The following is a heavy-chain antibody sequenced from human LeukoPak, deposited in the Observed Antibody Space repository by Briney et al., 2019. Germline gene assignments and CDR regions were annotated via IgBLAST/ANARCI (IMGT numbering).Heavy chain of an antibody. D-gene: IGHD3-22*01. V-gene: IGHV4-59*01. J-gene: IGHJ6*03. Sequence: PSETLSLTCTVSGGSISSYYWSWIRQPPGKGLEWIGYIYYSGSTNYNPSLKSRVTISVDTSKNQFSLKLSSVTAADTAVYYCARATYDSSGYSLGNYYYMDVWGKGTTVTVSS. CDR1: GGSISSYY. CDR2: IYYSGST. CDR3: ARATYDSSGYSLGNYYYMDV.